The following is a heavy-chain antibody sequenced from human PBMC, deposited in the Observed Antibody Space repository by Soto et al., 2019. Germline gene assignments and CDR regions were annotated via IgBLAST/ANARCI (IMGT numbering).Heavy chain of an antibody. CDR3: ARDTTSWFPYYGIDV. V-gene: IGHV4-59*01. CDR1: GGSIDYYY. Sequence: SETLSLTCTVSGGSIDYYYWTWIRQPPGKGLEWIGYTSDSGSTKYNPSLRSRVTISVDTSKNQFSLNLNSVTAADTAVYYCARDTTSWFPYYGIDVWGQGTTVTVS. D-gene: IGHD2-2*01. CDR2: TSDSGST. J-gene: IGHJ6*02.